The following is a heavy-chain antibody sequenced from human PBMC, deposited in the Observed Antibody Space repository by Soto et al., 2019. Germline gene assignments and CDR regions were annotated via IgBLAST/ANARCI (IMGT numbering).Heavy chain of an antibody. CDR1: GYTFTSYG. Sequence: QVQLVQSGAEVKKPGASVKVSCKASGYTFTSYGSSWVRQAPGQGLEWMGWISAYNGNTNYAQKLQGRVTMTTDTPPSTAYIELRSMRSADTAVYYCARESPPADYWGQGTLVNVSS. J-gene: IGHJ4*02. CDR2: ISAYNGNT. V-gene: IGHV1-18*01. CDR3: ARESPPADY.